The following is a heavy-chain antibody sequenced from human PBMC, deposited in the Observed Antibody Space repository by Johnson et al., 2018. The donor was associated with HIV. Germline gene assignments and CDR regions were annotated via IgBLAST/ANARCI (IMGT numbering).Heavy chain of an antibody. V-gene: IGHV3-66*02. CDR3: ARDQNIVLMVYAAPGAFDI. Sequence: EVQLVESGGGLVQPGGSLRLSCAASGFTVSSNYMSWVRQAPGKGLEWVSVIYSGGSTYYAASVKGRFTISRDNSKNTLYLQMNSLRAEDTAVYYCARDQNIVLMVYAAPGAFDIWGQGTMVTVSS. D-gene: IGHD2-8*01. CDR1: GFTVSSNY. CDR2: IYSGGST. J-gene: IGHJ3*02.